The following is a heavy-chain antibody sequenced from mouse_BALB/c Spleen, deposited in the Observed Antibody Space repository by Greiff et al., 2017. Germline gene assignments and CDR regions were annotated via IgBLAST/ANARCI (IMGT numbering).Heavy chain of an antibody. D-gene: IGHD3-2*01. Sequence: EVKLMESGGGLVQPGGSLRLSCATSGFTFTDYYMSWVRQPPGKALEWLGFIRNKANGYTTEYSASVKGRFTISRDNSQSILYLQMNTLRAEDSATYYCARGTARATAWFAYWGQGTLVTVSA. CDR2: IRNKANGYTT. CDR3: ARGTARATAWFAY. J-gene: IGHJ3*01. CDR1: GFTFTDYY. V-gene: IGHV7-3*02.